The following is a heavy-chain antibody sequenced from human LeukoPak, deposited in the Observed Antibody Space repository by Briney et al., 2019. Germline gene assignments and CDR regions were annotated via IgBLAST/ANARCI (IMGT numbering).Heavy chain of an antibody. V-gene: IGHV1-46*01. CDR3: AREGQQLKHFDY. CDR2: INPRGDAT. CDR1: GNTFIGYW. J-gene: IGHJ4*02. Sequence: VASVKVSCKASGNTFIGYWIHWVRQAPGQGLEWMGAINPRGDATIGAQKFQGRVTTTRDTSTSTVYIGLSSLRSEDTAVYYCAREGQQLKHFDYWGQGTLVTVSS. D-gene: IGHD1-1*01.